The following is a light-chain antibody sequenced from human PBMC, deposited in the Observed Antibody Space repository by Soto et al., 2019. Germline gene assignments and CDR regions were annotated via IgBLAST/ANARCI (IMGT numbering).Light chain of an antibody. CDR1: SSDVGGYNY. Sequence: QSALTQPPSASGSPGQSVTISCTGTSSDVGGYNYVSWYQHHPGKAPKLMIYDVSKRPSGVPDRFSGSKSGNTASLTISGLQAEDEADYYCCSYAGSSTYVFGTGTKVTVL. V-gene: IGLV2-8*01. CDR3: CSYAGSSTYV. J-gene: IGLJ1*01. CDR2: DVS.